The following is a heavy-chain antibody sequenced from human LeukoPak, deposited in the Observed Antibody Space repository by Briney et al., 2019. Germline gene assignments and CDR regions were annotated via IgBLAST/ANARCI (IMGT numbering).Heavy chain of an antibody. CDR1: GYTFTGYP. J-gene: IGHJ3*02. D-gene: IGHD3-16*01. CDR3: APQGVGGAFDI. CDR2: INPSGGST. Sequence: ASVKVSCKASGYTFTGYPMNWVRQAPGQGLEWMGIINPSGGSTSYAQKFQGRVTMTRDTSTSTVYMELSSLRSEDTAVYYCAPQGVGGAFDIWGQGTMVTVSS. V-gene: IGHV1-46*01.